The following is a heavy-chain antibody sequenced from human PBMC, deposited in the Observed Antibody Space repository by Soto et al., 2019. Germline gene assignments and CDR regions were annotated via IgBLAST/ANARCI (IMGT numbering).Heavy chain of an antibody. Sequence: GEALKISWKGSGYSFTSYWIGCVRQMPGKVLESVVIIYPSDSDTRYIPSFQVQLTMSADKSIGTAYLQWSGLKASAPAMYCCARHSRPDQYGSSWYSWYYYYGMDVWGQGTTVTVSS. CDR1: GYSFTSYW. V-gene: IGHV5-51*01. J-gene: IGHJ6*02. CDR2: IYPSDSDT. D-gene: IGHD6-13*01. CDR3: ARHSRPDQYGSSWYSWYYYYGMDV.